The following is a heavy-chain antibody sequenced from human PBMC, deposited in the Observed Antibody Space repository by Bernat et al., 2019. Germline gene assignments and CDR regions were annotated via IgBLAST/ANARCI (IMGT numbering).Heavy chain of an antibody. D-gene: IGHD3-10*01. V-gene: IGHV3-48*01. J-gene: IGHJ4*02. CDR1: GFTFSSYS. CDR2: ISSSSSTI. CDR3: ARHLNYYGSGSYYTFDY. Sequence: EVQLVESGGGLVQPGGSLRLSCAASGFTFSSYSMNWVRQAPGKGLEWVSYISSSSSTIYYADSGKGRFTISRDNAKNSLYLQMNSLRAEDTAVYYCARHLNYYGSGSYYTFDYWGQGTLVTVSS.